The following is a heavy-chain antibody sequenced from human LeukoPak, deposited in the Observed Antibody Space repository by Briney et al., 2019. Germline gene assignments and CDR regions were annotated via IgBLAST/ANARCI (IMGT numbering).Heavy chain of an antibody. D-gene: IGHD6-19*01. CDR2: IYTSGST. V-gene: IGHV4-4*07. Sequence: KSSETLSLTCTVSGGSISSYYWSWIRQPAGKGLEWIGRIYTSGSTNYNPSLKSRVTMSVDTSKNQFSLKLSSVTAADTAVYYCASEAVAGTFPYYYYMDVWGKGTTVTVSS. CDR1: GGSISSYY. J-gene: IGHJ6*03. CDR3: ASEAVAGTFPYYYYMDV.